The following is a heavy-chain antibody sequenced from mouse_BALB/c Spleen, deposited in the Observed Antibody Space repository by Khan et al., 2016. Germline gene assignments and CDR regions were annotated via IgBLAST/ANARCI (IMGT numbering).Heavy chain of an antibody. CDR2: IWGDGST. V-gene: IGHV2-6-7*01. CDR1: GFSLTGYG. Sequence: QVQLKESGPGLVAPSQSLSITCTVSGFSLTGYGVNWVRQPPGKGLEWLGMIWGDGSTDYNSALKSRLNLSKDNSKSQVFFKMNSLKTDDTARYYCARAYYGNYREAMDYWGHGTSVTVSS. D-gene: IGHD2-10*01. J-gene: IGHJ4*01. CDR3: ARAYYGNYREAMDY.